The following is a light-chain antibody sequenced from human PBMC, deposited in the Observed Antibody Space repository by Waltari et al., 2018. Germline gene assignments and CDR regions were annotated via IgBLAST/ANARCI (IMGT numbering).Light chain of an antibody. CDR1: QSISTF. J-gene: IGKJ3*01. CDR2: AAS. V-gene: IGKV1-39*01. CDR3: QQSHSPPFT. Sequence: DIQMTQSPSSLSASVVARVPITCRASQSISTFLNWYQQRPGKAPELLIYAASSLQSGVPSGFSGSGSGTDFTLTISSLQPEDFATYYCQQSHSPPFTFGPGTKVDIK.